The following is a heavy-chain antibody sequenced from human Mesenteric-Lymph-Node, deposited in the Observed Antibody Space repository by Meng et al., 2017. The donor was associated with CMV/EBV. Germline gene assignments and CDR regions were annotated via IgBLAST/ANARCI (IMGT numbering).Heavy chain of an antibody. CDR3: ASDYTLDDP. J-gene: IGHJ5*02. CDR2: IPYDGSNK. CDR1: GFTFSSYA. D-gene: IGHD3-16*01. V-gene: IGHV3-30*14. Sequence: GESLKISCAASGFTFSSYAMHWVRQAPGKGLEWVAVIPYDGSNKYYADSVKGRFTISRDNSKNTLYLQMNSLRAEDTAVYYCASDYTLDDPWGQGTLVTISS.